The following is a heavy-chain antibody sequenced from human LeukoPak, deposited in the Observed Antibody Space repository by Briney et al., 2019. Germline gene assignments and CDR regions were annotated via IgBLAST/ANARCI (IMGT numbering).Heavy chain of an antibody. CDR2: ISGSGGST. CDR3: AGGTVAAAGPTGGGFDY. Sequence: GGSLRLSCAASGFTFSSYAMSWVRQAPGKGLEWVSAISGSGGSTYYADSVKGRFTISRDNSKNTLYLQMNSLRAEETAVYCCAGGTVAAAGPTGGGFDYWGQGTLVTVSS. CDR1: GFTFSSYA. V-gene: IGHV3-23*01. D-gene: IGHD6-13*01. J-gene: IGHJ4*02.